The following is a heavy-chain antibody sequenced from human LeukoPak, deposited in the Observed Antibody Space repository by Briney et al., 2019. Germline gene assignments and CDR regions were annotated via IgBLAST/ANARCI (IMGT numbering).Heavy chain of an antibody. CDR1: GDSISSTSYY. D-gene: IGHD6-13*01. V-gene: IGHV4-39*01. CDR3: ARLSPGEGIAADN. CDR2: IFYSGSA. J-gene: IGHJ4*02. Sequence: PSETLSLTCIVSGDSISSTSYYWAWIRQPPGKGLEWIGMIFYSGSAYYTPSLRGRVTLSVDTSKNQFSLKLSSVTAADTAVYYCARLSPGEGIAADNWSQGTLVTVSS.